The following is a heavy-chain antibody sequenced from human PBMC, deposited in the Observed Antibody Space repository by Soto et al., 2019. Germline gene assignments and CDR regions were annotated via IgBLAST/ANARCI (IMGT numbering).Heavy chain of an antibody. CDR2: IWYDGSNK. Sequence: GGSLRLSCAASGFTFSSYGMHWVRQAPGKGLEWVAVIWYDGSNKYYADSVKGRFTISRDNSKNTLYLQMNSLRAEDTAVYYCARALDSGYAPVGYWGQGTLVTVSS. D-gene: IGHD5-12*01. CDR1: GFTFSSYG. CDR3: ARALDSGYAPVGY. V-gene: IGHV3-33*01. J-gene: IGHJ4*02.